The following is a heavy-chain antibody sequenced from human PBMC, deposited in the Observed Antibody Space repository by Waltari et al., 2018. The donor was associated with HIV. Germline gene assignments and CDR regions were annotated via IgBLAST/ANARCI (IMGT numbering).Heavy chain of an antibody. J-gene: IGHJ4*02. CDR3: ASGKPASYFDY. CDR2: IRYDGSNK. Sequence: QVQLVESGGGVVQPGGSLRLSCAASGFTFSSYGMHWVRQAPGKGLEWVAFIRYDGSNKYYADSVKGRFTISRDNSKNTLYLQMNSLRAEDTAVYYCASGKPASYFDYWGQGTLVTVSS. CDR1: GFTFSSYG. D-gene: IGHD2-15*01. V-gene: IGHV3-30*02.